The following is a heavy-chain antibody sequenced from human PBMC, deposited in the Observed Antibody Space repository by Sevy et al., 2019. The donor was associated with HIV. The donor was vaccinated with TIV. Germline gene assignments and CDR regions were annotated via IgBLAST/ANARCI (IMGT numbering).Heavy chain of an antibody. J-gene: IGHJ5*02. CDR1: SGSISSGSYY. D-gene: IGHD2-2*01. CDR3: ARDVCSNAPKRYCTGISCYPFDP. CDR2: FQYSGST. Sequence: SESLSLICTVSSGSISSGSYYWGWIRQPPGKGLEWIGSFQYSGSTYYNPSLRSRVTISADTSKSQLSLKLRSVTAADTAMYYCARDVCSNAPKRYCTGISCYPFDPWGQGTLVTVSS. V-gene: IGHV4-39*02.